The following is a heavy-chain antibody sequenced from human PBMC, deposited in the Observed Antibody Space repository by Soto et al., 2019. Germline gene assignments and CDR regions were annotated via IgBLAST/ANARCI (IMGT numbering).Heavy chain of an antibody. J-gene: IGHJ6*02. CDR3: ARDSSSWYYREYYYGMDV. D-gene: IGHD6-13*01. CDR1: GFTFSSYE. V-gene: IGHV3-48*03. CDR2: ISSSGSTI. Sequence: GGSLRLSCAVSGFTFSSYEMNWVRQAPGKGLEWVSYISSSGSTIYYADSVKGRFTISRDNAKNSLYLQMNSLRAEDTAVYYCARDSSSWYYREYYYGMDVWGQGTTVTV.